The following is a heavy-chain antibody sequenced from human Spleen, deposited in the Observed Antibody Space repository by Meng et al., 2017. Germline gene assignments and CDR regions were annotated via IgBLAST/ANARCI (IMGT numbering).Heavy chain of an antibody. V-gene: IGHV1-46*01. CDR3: ARGKYHYVSGTYHNRLYFDY. J-gene: IGHJ4*02. D-gene: IGHD3-10*01. Sequence: ASVKVSCKASGYTFTSYYMHWVRQAPGQGLEWMGIINPSGGSTSYAQKFQGRVTMTRDTSTSTVYMELSSLRSEDTAVYYCARGKYHYVSGTYHNRLYFDYWGQGTLVTVSS. CDR2: INPSGGST. CDR1: GYTFTSYY.